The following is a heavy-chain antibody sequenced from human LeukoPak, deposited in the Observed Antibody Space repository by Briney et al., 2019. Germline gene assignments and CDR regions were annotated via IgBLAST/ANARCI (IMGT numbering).Heavy chain of an antibody. CDR1: GFTFSSYA. V-gene: IGHV3-23*01. Sequence: GGSLRLSCAASGFTFSSYAMSWVRQAPGKGLEWVSAISGSGGSTYYADSVKGRFTISRGNSKNTLYLQMNSLRAEDTAVYYCAKGGVDSSGYYYFDFDYWGQGTLVTVSS. D-gene: IGHD3-22*01. CDR3: AKGGVDSSGYYYFDFDY. J-gene: IGHJ4*02. CDR2: ISGSGGST.